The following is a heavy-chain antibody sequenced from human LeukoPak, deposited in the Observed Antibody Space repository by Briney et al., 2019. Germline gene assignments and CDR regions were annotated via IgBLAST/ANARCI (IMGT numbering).Heavy chain of an antibody. CDR3: VPSAMLAYFDY. D-gene: IGHD5-18*01. CDR1: GYSFIAYY. J-gene: IGHJ4*02. CDR2: INPNSGGT. V-gene: IGHV1-2*02. Sequence: ASVKVSCKASGYSFIAYYIHWVRQAPGQGLEWMGWINPNSGGTNYAQKFQGRVTMTRDTSISTAYMELSRLKSDDTAVYYCVPSAMLAYFDYWGQGTLVTVSS.